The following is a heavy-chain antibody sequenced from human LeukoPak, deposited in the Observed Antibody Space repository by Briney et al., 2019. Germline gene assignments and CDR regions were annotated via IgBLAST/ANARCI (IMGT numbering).Heavy chain of an antibody. CDR1: GFTVSSNY. CDR2: IYSGGST. D-gene: IGHD1-26*01. CDR3: ARAWSGSYETPY. J-gene: IGHJ4*02. Sequence: GGSLRLSCAASGFTVSSNYMSWVRQAPGKGLEWVSVIYSGGSTYYADSVKGRFTISRDDSKNTLYLQMNSLRAEDTAVYYCARAWSGSYETPYWGQGTLVTVSS. V-gene: IGHV3-53*01.